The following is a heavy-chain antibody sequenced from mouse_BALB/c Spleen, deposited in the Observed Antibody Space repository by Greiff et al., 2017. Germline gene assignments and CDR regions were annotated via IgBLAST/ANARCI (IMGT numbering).Heavy chain of an antibody. Sequence: EVQRVESGPGLVKPSQSLSLTCSVTGYSITSGYYWNWIRQFPGNKLEWMGYISYDGSNNYNPSLKNRISITRDTSKNQFFLKLNSVTTEDTATYYCARVYYDYDGRNYYAMDYWGQGTSVTVSS. CDR1: GYSITSGYY. J-gene: IGHJ4*01. CDR3: ARVYYDYDGRNYYAMDY. V-gene: IGHV3-6*02. CDR2: ISYDGSN. D-gene: IGHD2-4*01.